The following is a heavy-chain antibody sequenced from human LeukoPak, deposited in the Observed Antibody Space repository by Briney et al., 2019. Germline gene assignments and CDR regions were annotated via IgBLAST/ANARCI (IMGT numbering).Heavy chain of an antibody. Sequence: SQTLSLTCIVSSGSISSGGYYWSWIRQHPGKGLEWIGYIYHSGGTLYNPSLKSRVMISLDTSKNQFSLKLTSVTAADTAVYYCARDGGRSGYRYFDLWGRGTLVTVSS. V-gene: IGHV4-31*03. D-gene: IGHD2-15*01. CDR2: IYHSGGT. CDR3: ARDGGRSGYRYFDL. J-gene: IGHJ2*01. CDR1: SGSISSGGYY.